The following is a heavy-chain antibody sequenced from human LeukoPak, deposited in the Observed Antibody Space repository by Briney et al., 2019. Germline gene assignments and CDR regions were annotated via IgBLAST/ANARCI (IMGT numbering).Heavy chain of an antibody. CDR1: GFTFSSFA. CDR2: ISKDGSKE. V-gene: IGHV3-30-3*01. Sequence: GGSLRLSCAASGFTFSSFAVHWVRQAPGKGLQWVAMISKDGSKEYYADSVKGRFTISRDNSKNTLYLQMNSLRAEDTAVYYCARVLITMVRGVISPTDYWGQGTLVTVSS. CDR3: ARVLITMVRGVISPTDY. D-gene: IGHD3-10*01. J-gene: IGHJ4*02.